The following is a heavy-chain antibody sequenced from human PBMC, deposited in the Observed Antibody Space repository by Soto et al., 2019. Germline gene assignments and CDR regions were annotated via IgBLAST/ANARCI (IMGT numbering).Heavy chain of an antibody. V-gene: IGHV3-30*18. CDR3: AKGILSATIGPYAMGV. J-gene: IGHJ6*02. Sequence: PWGSLRLSCEASGFAFSSYAMHWVRQSPGKGLAWVGVISYDGNYIYYADSVKGRFTISRDNSKNTLYVQVNSLRPEDTAVYYCAKGILSATIGPYAMGVWGQGTTVTVSS. CDR2: ISYDGNYI. CDR1: GFAFSSYA. D-gene: IGHD3-16*01.